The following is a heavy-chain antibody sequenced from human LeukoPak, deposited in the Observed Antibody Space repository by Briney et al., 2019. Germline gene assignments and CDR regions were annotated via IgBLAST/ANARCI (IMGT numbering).Heavy chain of an antibody. D-gene: IGHD2-21*02. CDR1: GGSFSGYY. CDR2: ISHSGSP. CDR3: ARGTGGGYSYYFYGMDV. Sequence: SETLSLTCAVYGGSFSGYYWNWIRQPPRKGLEYVGEISHSGSPNYNPSLKSRITLSVDTSRNQFSLKLTPVTAADPAVYYCARGTGGGYSYYFYGMDVWGRGTTVSVSS. J-gene: IGHJ6*02. V-gene: IGHV4-34*01.